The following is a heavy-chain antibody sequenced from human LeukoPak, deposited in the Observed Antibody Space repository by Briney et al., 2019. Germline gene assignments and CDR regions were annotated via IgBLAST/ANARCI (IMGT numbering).Heavy chain of an antibody. CDR2: ISAYNGNT. D-gene: IGHD3-10*01. CDR3: ARARGSGSYRLSGWFDP. Sequence: ASVKVSCKASGYTFTSYGISWVRQAPGQGLEWMGWISAYNGNTNYAQKLQGRVTMTTDTSTSTAYMELRSLRSDDTAVYYCARARGSGSYRLSGWFDPWGQGTLVTVSS. CDR1: GYTFTSYG. V-gene: IGHV1-18*01. J-gene: IGHJ5*02.